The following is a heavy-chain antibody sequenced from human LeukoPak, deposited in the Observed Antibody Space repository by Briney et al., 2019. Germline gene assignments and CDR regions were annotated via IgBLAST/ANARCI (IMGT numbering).Heavy chain of an antibody. V-gene: IGHV1-2*02. Sequence: ASVKVSCKASGYTFTAYYMRWVRQAPGQGLEWMGWINPISGGTNYAQKFQDRVTMTRDTFISTAYMELSRLRSDDTAVYYCARDLRPSSGWFDPWGQGTLVTVSS. CDR2: INPISGGT. J-gene: IGHJ5*02. CDR1: GYTFTAYY. D-gene: IGHD2-2*01. CDR3: ARDLRPSSGWFDP.